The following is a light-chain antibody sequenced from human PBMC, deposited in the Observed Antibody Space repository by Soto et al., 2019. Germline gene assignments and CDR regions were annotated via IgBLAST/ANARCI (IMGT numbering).Light chain of an antibody. Sequence: DIQMTQSPSSLSASVGDRVTITCRASQTISSYLNWYQQNPGKAPKLLIYAASSLQSGVPPRFSGSGSGTDFTLTISSLQPEDFATYYCQQSSSIPYTFGQGTKLEIK. CDR2: AAS. J-gene: IGKJ2*01. CDR3: QQSSSIPYT. V-gene: IGKV1-39*01. CDR1: QTISSY.